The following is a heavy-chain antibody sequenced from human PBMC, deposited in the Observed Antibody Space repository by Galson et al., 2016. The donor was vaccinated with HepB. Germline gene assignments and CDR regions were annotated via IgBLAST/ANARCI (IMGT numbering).Heavy chain of an antibody. CDR3: AKLAVRGDYGGRDY. V-gene: IGHV3-23*01. D-gene: IGHD4-17*01. Sequence: SLRLSCAASGLSLSTPVMYWVRQAPGKGLEWVSALGDGGDYTSYADAVKGRLTISGDISENTLFLQMNSLRVEDTAIYYCAKLAVRGDYGGRDYWGQGTLVTVSS. J-gene: IGHJ4*02. CDR1: GLSLSTPV. CDR2: LGDGGDYT.